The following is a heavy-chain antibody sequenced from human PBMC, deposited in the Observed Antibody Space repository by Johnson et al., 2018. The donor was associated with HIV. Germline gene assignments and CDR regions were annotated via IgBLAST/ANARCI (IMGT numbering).Heavy chain of an antibody. CDR1: GFTFKIYA. Sequence: QVQLVESGGGVVQPGGSLRLSCAASGFTFKIYAMHWVRQAPGKGMEWVAFIRYDGNNKYYEVYGKGQFNISRDNSKNTLYLQMNSLRAEDTAVYYCAKERSWAFDIWGQGTMVTVS. CDR3: AKERSWAFDI. J-gene: IGHJ3*02. CDR2: IRYDGNNK. V-gene: IGHV3-30*02. D-gene: IGHD7-27*01.